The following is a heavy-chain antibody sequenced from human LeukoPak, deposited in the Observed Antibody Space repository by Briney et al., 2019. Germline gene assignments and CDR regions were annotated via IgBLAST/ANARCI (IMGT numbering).Heavy chain of an antibody. D-gene: IGHD1-26*01. CDR1: GYTFTGYF. CDR3: ARYRGSYSGDY. Sequence: GASVKVSCKASGYTFTGYFMHWVRQAPGQGLEWMGWINPNSGDTNYAQKFQGRVTMTRDTSISTAYMELSRLRSDDTAMYYCARYRGSYSGDYWGQGTLVTVSS. J-gene: IGHJ4*02. V-gene: IGHV1-2*02. CDR2: INPNSGDT.